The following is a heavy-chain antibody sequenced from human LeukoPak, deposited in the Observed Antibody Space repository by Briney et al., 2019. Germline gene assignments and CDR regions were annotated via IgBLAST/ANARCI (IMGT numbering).Heavy chain of an antibody. Sequence: ASVKVSCKASGYTFTGYYMHWVRQAPGQGLEWMGRINPNSGGTNYAQKFQGRVTMTRDTSISTAYMELSRLRSDDTAVYYCASLTDYVWGSYRDKKTYYFDYWGQGTLVTVSS. CDR3: ASLTDYVWGSYRDKKTYYFDY. CDR1: GYTFTGYY. CDR2: INPNSGGT. D-gene: IGHD3-16*02. V-gene: IGHV1-2*06. J-gene: IGHJ4*02.